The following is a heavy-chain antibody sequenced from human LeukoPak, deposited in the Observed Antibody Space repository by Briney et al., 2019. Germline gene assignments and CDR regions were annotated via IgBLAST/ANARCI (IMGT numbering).Heavy chain of an antibody. CDR2: IIPIFGTA. CDR1: GGTFSSYA. J-gene: IGHJ6*03. V-gene: IGHV1-69*13. CDR3: AREGVSITMVRGVRPDYYYYMDV. Sequence: ASVKVSCKASGGTFSSYAISWVRQAPGQGLEWMGGIIPIFGTANYAQKFQGRVTITADESTSTAYMELSSLRSEDTAVYYCAREGVSITMVRGVRPDYYYYMDVWGEGTTVTISS. D-gene: IGHD3-10*01.